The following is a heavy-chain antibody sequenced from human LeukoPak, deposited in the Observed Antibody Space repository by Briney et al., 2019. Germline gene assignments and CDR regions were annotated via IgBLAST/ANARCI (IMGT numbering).Heavy chain of an antibody. CDR3: ARVDTVMAYYFDL. Sequence: GGSLRLSCAASGFTFSSYAMHWVRQAPGKGLEWVSTIYSGGTTYYAASVMRRFTISRHNSRNTLYLQMNSLRAEDTAVYYCARVDTVMAYYFDLWGQGGMPTVSS. D-gene: IGHD5-18*01. J-gene: IGHJ4*02. CDR2: IYSGGTT. V-gene: IGHV3-53*04. CDR1: GFTFSSYA.